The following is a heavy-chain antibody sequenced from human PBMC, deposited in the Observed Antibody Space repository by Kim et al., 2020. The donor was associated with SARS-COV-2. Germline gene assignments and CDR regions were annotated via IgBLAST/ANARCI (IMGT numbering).Heavy chain of an antibody. CDR2: IWYDGSNK. J-gene: IGHJ4*02. CDR3: AKDRRYDIGVGYFDY. V-gene: IGHV3-33*06. CDR1: GFTFSSYA. Sequence: GGSLRLSCAASGFTFSSYAMHWVRQAPGKGLEWVAVIWYDGSNKYYADSVKGRFTISRDNSKNTLYLQMNSLRAEDTAVYYCAKDRRYDIGVGYFDYWGQGTLVTVSS. D-gene: IGHD2-21*01.